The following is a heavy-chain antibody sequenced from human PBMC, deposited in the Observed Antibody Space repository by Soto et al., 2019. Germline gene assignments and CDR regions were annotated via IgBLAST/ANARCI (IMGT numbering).Heavy chain of an antibody. V-gene: IGHV4-39*01. Sequence: QLQLQESGPGLVKPSETLSLTCTVSGDSISSSSYYWGWIRQPPGKGLEWIGSMYYSGSTYYKSSLKSRVTISVDTSKNQFSLNLSSVTAADTAVYYCVRQSDTGMVTFGYWGQGTLVTVSS. J-gene: IGHJ4*02. CDR2: MYYSGST. CDR1: GDSISSSSYY. D-gene: IGHD5-18*01. CDR3: VRQSDTGMVTFGY.